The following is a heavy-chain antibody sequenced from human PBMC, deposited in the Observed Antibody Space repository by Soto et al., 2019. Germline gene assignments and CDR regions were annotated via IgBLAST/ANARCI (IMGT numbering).Heavy chain of an antibody. CDR2: ISYDGSNK. D-gene: IGHD6-19*01. CDR1: GFTFSSYA. J-gene: IGHJ4*02. Sequence: QVQLVESGGGVVQPGRSLRLSCAASGFTFSSYAMHWVRQAPGKGLEWVAVISYDGSNKYYADSVKGRFTISRDNSKNTLYLQMNSLRAEDTAVYYCARDTEYSSGWYFDYWGQGTLVTVSS. CDR3: ARDTEYSSGWYFDY. V-gene: IGHV3-30-3*01.